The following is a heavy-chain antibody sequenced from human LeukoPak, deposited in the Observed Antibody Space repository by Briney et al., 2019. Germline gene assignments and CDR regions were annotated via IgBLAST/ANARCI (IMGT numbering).Heavy chain of an antibody. CDR3: ARDHDYGDYGGFDY. CDR2: TWYDGSYK. D-gene: IGHD4-17*01. J-gene: IGHJ4*02. Sequence: GGSLRLSCAASGFTFSTYGMHWVPQAPGKRLEWVAVTWYDGSYKYYGDSVKGRFTISRDNSKNTLYLQMASLRVEDTAVYYCARDHDYGDYGGFDYWGQGSLVTVSS. V-gene: IGHV3-33*01. CDR1: GFTFSTYG.